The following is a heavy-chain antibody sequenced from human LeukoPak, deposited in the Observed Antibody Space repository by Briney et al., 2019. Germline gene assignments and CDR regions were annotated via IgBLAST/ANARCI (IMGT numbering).Heavy chain of an antibody. CDR2: ISSSSSYI. J-gene: IGHJ4*02. D-gene: IGHD2-15*01. Sequence: GGSLRLSCTASGFTFSSYSMNWVRQAPGKGLEWVSSISSSSSYIYYADSVKGRSTISRDNAKNYLYLQMNSLRAEDTAVYYCARDKVAGPPKFDYWDQGTLVTVSS. CDR3: ARDKVAGPPKFDY. V-gene: IGHV3-21*03. CDR1: GFTFSSYS.